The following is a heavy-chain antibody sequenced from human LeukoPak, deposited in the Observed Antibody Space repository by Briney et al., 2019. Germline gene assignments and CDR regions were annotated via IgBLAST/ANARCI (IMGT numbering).Heavy chain of an antibody. D-gene: IGHD2-2*02. J-gene: IGHJ4*02. CDR3: ARGDCSSTSCYTGY. V-gene: IGHV4-4*07. CDR1: GGSISSYY. CDR2: IYTSGST. Sequence: SETLSLTFTVSGGSISSYYWSWIRQPAGKGLEWIGLIYTSGSTNYNPSLKSRVTMSVDTSKNQFSLKLSSVTAADTAVYYCARGDCSSTSCYTGYWGQGTLVTVSS.